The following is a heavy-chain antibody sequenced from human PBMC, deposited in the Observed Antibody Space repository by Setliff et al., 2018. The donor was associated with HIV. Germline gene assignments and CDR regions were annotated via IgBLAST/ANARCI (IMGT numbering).Heavy chain of an antibody. Sequence: ASVKVSCKASGYTFNTYDVNWVRQAAGQGLEWVGRINPSGGETGYAQRFQGRVIITRNTSLSTAYMELSSLRSEDTAVYYCAREGGGHSTAFDYWGQGTLVTVSS. CDR3: AREGGGHSTAFDY. D-gene: IGHD4-17*01. V-gene: IGHV1-8*03. CDR2: INPSGGET. J-gene: IGHJ4*02. CDR1: GYTFNTYD.